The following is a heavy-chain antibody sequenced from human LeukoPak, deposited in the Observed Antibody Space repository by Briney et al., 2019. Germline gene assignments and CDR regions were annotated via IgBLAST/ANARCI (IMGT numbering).Heavy chain of an antibody. Sequence: APVKLSCKASGYSFTRHYIHCAPQAPAQGLEWMGWINPNSGSINYAQKFKRTVTMTTDTPITTAYFDLRSLRAPYTPGYHRAMGVLPGGEGGRGTLVTV. V-gene: IGHV1-2*02. J-gene: IGHJ4*02. D-gene: IGHD3-16*01. CDR2: INPNSGSI. CDR1: GYSFTRHY. CDR3: AMGVLPGGE.